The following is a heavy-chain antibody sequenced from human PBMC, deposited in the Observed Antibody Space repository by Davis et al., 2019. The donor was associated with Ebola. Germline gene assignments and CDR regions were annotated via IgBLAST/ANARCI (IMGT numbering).Heavy chain of an antibody. CDR3: ATDRNWDFDY. CDR2: INSDGSST. J-gene: IGHJ4*02. CDR1: GFTFSSYW. Sequence: GESLKISCAASGFTFSSYWMHWVRQAPGKGLVWVSRINSDGSSTSYADSVKGRFTISRDNGKNSLYLQMNSLRDEDTAVYYCATDRNWDFDYWGQGTLVTVSS. V-gene: IGHV3-74*01. D-gene: IGHD7-27*01.